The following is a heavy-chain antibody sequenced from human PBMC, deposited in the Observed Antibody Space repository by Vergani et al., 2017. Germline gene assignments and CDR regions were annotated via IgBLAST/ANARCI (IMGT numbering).Heavy chain of an antibody. J-gene: IGHJ5*02. Sequence: QVQLQESGPGLLKSSETLSLTCSVSFDSIRNLYCNWIRQAPGKGLEWIGSLSTTGGATHASHNPSLKSRVSISVDTSKSQFSLRLTSVTAADSAIYYCAGDTHSWQRADRWGQGILVSVSS. CDR2: LSTTGGA. D-gene: IGHD6-13*01. CDR3: AGDTHSWQRADR. V-gene: IGHV4-4*09. CDR1: FDSIRNLY.